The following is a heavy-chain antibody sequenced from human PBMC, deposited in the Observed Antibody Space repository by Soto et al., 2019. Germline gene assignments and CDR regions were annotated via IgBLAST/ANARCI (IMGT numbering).Heavy chain of an antibody. Sequence: GESLKISCGGSGYRFSNYWIGWVRQMPGKGLEWMGIIYPGDSDTRYNPSFEGQVTISADKSISTAYLQWTSLKASDSATYYCARDRMGDYDEQYYYYGMDVWGQGTTVTVSS. CDR1: GYRFSNYW. D-gene: IGHD4-17*01. CDR2: IYPGDSDT. V-gene: IGHV5-51*01. CDR3: ARDRMGDYDEQYYYYGMDV. J-gene: IGHJ6*02.